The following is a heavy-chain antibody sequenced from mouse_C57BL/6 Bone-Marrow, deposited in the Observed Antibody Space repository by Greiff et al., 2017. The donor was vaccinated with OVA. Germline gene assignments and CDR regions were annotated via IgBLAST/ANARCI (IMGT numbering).Heavy chain of an antibody. CDR1: GFNIKNTY. J-gene: IGHJ2*01. Sequence: EVQGVESVAELVRPGASVKLSCTASGFNIKNTYMHWVKQRPEQGLEWIGRIDPANGNTKYAPKFQGKATITADTSSNTAYLQLSSLTSEDTAIYYCARNYYGSPVLDYWGQGTTLTVSS. CDR2: IDPANGNT. CDR3: ARNYYGSPVLDY. D-gene: IGHD1-1*01. V-gene: IGHV14-3*01.